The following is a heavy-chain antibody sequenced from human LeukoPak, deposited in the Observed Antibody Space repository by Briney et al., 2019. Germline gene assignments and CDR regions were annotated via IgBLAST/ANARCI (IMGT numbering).Heavy chain of an antibody. D-gene: IGHD3-9*01. CDR1: GYTFTDYY. CDR3: ARSYFDVLTNYYMWLAP. CDR2: INLNSGDT. J-gene: IGHJ5*02. V-gene: IGHV1-2*02. Sequence: ASVKVSCKASGYTFTDYYIHWVRQAPGQGLEWMGWINLNSGDTYYAQNFQDRVTMTGDKSISTAYLELSSLRSDDTAVFYCARSYFDVLTNYYMWLAPWGQGTLVTVSS.